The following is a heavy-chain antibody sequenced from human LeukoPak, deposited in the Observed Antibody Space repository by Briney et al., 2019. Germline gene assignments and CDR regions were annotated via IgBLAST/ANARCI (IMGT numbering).Heavy chain of an antibody. CDR3: AKGRTYDFWSGYYMSGAFDI. CDR2: K. D-gene: IGHD3-3*01. Sequence: KYPAESVKGRFTISRDNSKNTVYLQMNSLRAEDTAVYYCAKGRTYDFWSGYYMSGAFDIWGQGTMVTVSS. J-gene: IGHJ3*02. V-gene: IGHV3-30-3*02.